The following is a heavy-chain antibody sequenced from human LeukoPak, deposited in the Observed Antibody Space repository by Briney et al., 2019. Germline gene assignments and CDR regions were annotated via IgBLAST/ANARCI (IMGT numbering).Heavy chain of an antibody. CDR2: INPNSGGT. Sequence: ASVKVSCKASGYTFTSYGISWVRQAPGQGLEWMGRINPNSGGTNYAQKFQGRVTMTRDTSISTAYMELSRLRSDDTAVYYCARERITMVRGVISSSGYWGQGTLVTVSS. CDR1: GYTFTSYG. CDR3: ARERITMVRGVISSSGY. D-gene: IGHD3-10*01. V-gene: IGHV1-2*06. J-gene: IGHJ4*02.